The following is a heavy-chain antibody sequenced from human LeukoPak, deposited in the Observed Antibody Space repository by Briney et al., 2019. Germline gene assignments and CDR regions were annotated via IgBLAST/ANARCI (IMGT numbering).Heavy chain of an antibody. CDR2: ISYDGINK. CDR1: GFTFSSYG. D-gene: IGHD3-22*01. CDR3: ARDLGQYYDTSDNWFDP. V-gene: IGHV3-30*03. Sequence: PGGSLRLSCVASGFTFSSYGMKWVRQAPGKGLEWVAVISYDGINKYYADSVKGRFTISRDNSKNTLYLQMNSLRAEDTAVYYCARDLGQYYDTSDNWFDPWGQGTLVTVSS. J-gene: IGHJ5*02.